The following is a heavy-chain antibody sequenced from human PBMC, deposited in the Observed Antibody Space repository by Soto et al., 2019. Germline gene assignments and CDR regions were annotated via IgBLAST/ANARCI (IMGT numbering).Heavy chain of an antibody. CDR1: GFTFTTYW. V-gene: IGHV3-7*01. Sequence: PVGSLRLSCAASGFTFTTYWMSWVRQAPGKGLEWVATIKHDGSEKYYMDSVKGRFTISRDNAKKSLFLQMNSLRAEDTAVYYCARGSHFFDYWGQGALVTVSS. CDR3: ARGSHFFDY. J-gene: IGHJ4*02. CDR2: IKHDGSEK.